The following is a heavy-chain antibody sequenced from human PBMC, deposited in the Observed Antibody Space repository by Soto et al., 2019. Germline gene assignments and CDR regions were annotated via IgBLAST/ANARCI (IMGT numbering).Heavy chain of an antibody. V-gene: IGHV4-59*01. D-gene: IGHD3-9*01. CDR2: IYYSGST. Sequence: SETLSLTCTVSGGSICSYYWSWIRQPPGKGLEWIGYIYYSGSTNYNPSLKSRVTISVDTSKNQFSLKLSSVTAADTAVYYCARVRMPYDILTGYYIALGYFDYWGQGTLVTVSS. CDR3: ARVRMPYDILTGYYIALGYFDY. CDR1: GGSICSYY. J-gene: IGHJ4*02.